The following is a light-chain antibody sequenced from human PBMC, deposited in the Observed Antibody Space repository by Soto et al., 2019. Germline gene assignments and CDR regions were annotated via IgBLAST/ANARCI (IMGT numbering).Light chain of an antibody. CDR3: QQLRGYPST. Sequence: IQVTQSPSSLSASVGDRVTITCRASQDISSYLAWYQQKPGKAPTLLIYAASTLQSGVPSRFSGSGFGTDFTLPLRNLEAEDFASSYCQQLRGYPSTFGGGTKVEIK. J-gene: IGKJ4*01. CDR1: QDISSY. CDR2: AAS. V-gene: IGKV1-9*01.